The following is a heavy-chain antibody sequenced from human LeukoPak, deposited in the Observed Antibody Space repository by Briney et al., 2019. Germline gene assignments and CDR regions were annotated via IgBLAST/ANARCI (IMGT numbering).Heavy chain of an antibody. CDR2: INHSGST. CDR3: ARQTYGANDAFDI. D-gene: IGHD4-17*01. Sequence: SETLSLTCAVYGGSLSGYYWSWIRQPPGKGLEWIGEINHSGSTNYNPSLKSRVTISVDTSKNQFSLKLSSVTAADTAVYYCARQTYGANDAFDIWGQGTMVTVSS. CDR1: GGSLSGYY. J-gene: IGHJ3*02. V-gene: IGHV4-34*01.